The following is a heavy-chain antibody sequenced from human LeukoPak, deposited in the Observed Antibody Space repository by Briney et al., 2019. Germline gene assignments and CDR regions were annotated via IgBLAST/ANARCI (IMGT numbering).Heavy chain of an antibody. CDR2: ISGSGGST. V-gene: IGHV3-23*01. CDR1: GFTFSSYA. D-gene: IGHD3-22*01. CDR3: AKTDLYYYDSSGYYDL. J-gene: IGHJ5*02. Sequence: GGSLRLSCAASGFTFSSYAMHWVRQAPGKGLEWVSAISGSGGSTYYADSVKGRFTISRDNSKNTLYLQMNSLRAEDTAVYYCAKTDLYYYDSSGYYDLWGQGTLVIVSS.